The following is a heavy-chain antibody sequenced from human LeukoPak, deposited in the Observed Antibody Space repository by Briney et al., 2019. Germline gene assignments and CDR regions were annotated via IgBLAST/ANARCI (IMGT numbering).Heavy chain of an antibody. J-gene: IGHJ3*02. V-gene: IGHV3-30*02. Sequence: GGSLRLSCAASGFTFSSYGMHWVRQAPGKGLEWVAFIHYDGSNKYYADSVKGRFTISRDNSKYTMYLPMNSLRAEDTAVYYCAKGTGTTSSSGYYGAFNIWGRGTMVPVSS. CDR3: AKGTGTTSSSGYYGAFNI. CDR2: IHYDGSNK. D-gene: IGHD3-22*01. CDR1: GFTFSSYG.